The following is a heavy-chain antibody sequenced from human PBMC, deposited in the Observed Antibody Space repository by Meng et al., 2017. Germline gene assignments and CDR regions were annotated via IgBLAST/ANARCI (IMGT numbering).Heavy chain of an antibody. D-gene: IGHD3-22*01. J-gene: IGHJ3*02. CDR2: INPSGGST. V-gene: IGHV1-46*01. CDR1: GYTFTSYY. CDR3: ARVSEEVVPSDDAFDI. Sequence: ASVKVSCKASGYTFTSYYMHWVRQAPGQGLEWMGIINPSGGSTSYAQKFQGRVTMTRDTSTSTVYMELSSLRSEDTAVYYCARVSEEVVPSDDAFDIWGQGTMVTVSS.